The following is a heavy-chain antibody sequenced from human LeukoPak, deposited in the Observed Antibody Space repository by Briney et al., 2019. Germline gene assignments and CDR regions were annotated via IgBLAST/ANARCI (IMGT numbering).Heavy chain of an antibody. D-gene: IGHD3-9*01. V-gene: IGHV1-2*02. J-gene: IGHJ4*02. Sequence: ASVKVSCKASGYTLTSYGISWVRQAPGQGLEWMGWINPNSGGTNYAQKFYARVTMTRDTSISTAYMELSRLRSDDTAVFYCARSPDILTGENFDYWGQGTLVTVSS. CDR3: ARSPDILTGENFDY. CDR1: GYTLTSYG. CDR2: INPNSGGT.